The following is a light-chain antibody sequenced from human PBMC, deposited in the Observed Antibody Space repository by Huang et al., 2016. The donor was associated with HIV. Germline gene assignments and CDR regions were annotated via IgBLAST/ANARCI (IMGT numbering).Light chain of an antibody. CDR2: DAS. CDR3: QQRNSWPPIT. V-gene: IGKV3-11*01. Sequence: DIVLTQSPATLSLSPGERATLSCRASQSVGSKLAWYQHKPGQAPRLRIYDASNRASGIPDRFSGSGSGTDFTLTVNILEPEDSALYYCQQRNSWPPITFGQGTRLEIK. J-gene: IGKJ5*01. CDR1: QSVGSK.